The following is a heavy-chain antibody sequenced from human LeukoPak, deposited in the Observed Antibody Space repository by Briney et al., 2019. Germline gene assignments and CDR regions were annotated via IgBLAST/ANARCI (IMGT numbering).Heavy chain of an antibody. Sequence: KPSETLSLTCTVSGGSISSYYWSWIRQPPGKGLEWIGYIYYSGSTNYNPSLKSRVTISVDTSKNQFSLKLSSVAAADTAVYYCARKRGSGAAAGPIGPIDYWGQGTLVTVSS. CDR3: ARKRGSGAAAGPIGPIDY. D-gene: IGHD6-13*01. J-gene: IGHJ4*02. V-gene: IGHV4-59*12. CDR2: IYYSGST. CDR1: GGSISSYY.